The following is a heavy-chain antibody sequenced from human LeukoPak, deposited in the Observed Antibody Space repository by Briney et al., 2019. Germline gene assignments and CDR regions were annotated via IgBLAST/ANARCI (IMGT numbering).Heavy chain of an antibody. D-gene: IGHD6-13*01. CDR2: IRYDGSNK. Sequence: GGSLRLSCAASGFTFSSYGMHWVRQAPGNGLEWVAFIRYDGSNKYYADSVKGRFTISRDNSKNTLYLQMNSLRAEDTAVYYCAKGGIAAAPGYFDYWGQGTLVTVSS. CDR3: AKGGIAAAPGYFDY. J-gene: IGHJ4*02. V-gene: IGHV3-30*02. CDR1: GFTFSSYG.